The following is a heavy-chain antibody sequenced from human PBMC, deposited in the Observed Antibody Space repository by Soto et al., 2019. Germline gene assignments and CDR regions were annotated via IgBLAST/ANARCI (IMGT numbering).Heavy chain of an antibody. CDR1: GYTFTTYG. V-gene: IGHV1-18*01. Sequence: ASVKVSCKVFGYTFTTYGISWVRQAPGQGLEWLGWINTHNGNTNYAQNPQGRVIMTADTSTSTAYMELRSLRSDDTAIYYCTREGSAPYYYYGMDAWGQGTTVTAP. CDR2: INTHNGNT. J-gene: IGHJ6*02. D-gene: IGHD3-10*01. CDR3: TREGSAPYYYYGMDA.